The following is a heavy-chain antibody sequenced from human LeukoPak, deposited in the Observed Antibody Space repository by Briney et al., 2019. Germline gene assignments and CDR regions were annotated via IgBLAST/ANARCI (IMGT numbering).Heavy chain of an antibody. J-gene: IGHJ4*02. CDR1: GFTFSTYS. D-gene: IGHD5-18*01. CDR2: ISSSSSFI. Sequence: PGGSLRLSCTASGFTFSTYSMNWVRQAPGKGLEWVSSISSSSSFIYYADSVKGRFTISRDNAKNSLYLQMSSLRAEDTAVYYCAAAYNYGFYYFDYWGQGTLFTVSS. CDR3: AAAYNYGFYYFDY. V-gene: IGHV3-21*01.